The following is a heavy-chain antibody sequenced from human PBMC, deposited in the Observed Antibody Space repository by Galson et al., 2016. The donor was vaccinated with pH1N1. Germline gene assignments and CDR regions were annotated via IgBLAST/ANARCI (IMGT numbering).Heavy chain of an antibody. J-gene: IGHJ4*02. V-gene: IGHV5-51*03. CDR3: ARSTKGVSTGHFDS. D-gene: IGHD1-1*01. CDR1: GYSFSNYW. Sequence: QSGAEVKKPRESLRISCKGFGYSFSNYWIAWVRQMPGKGLECMGVIYPGDSDTKYNPSFEGQVVISADKSISSVFLQWISLEASDTAMYYCARSTKGVSTGHFDSWGQGTLVTVSS. CDR2: IYPGDSDT.